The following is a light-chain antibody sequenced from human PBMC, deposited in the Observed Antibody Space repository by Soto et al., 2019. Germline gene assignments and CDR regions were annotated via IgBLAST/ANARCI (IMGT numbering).Light chain of an antibody. CDR2: YDD. CDR3: ASWDDSLNAVV. Sequence: QPVLTQPHSVSEAPSQRVTISCSGSSSNIGNNAVNWYQQLPGKAPKLLIYYDDLLPSGVSDRFSGSKSGTSASLAISGLQSADEADYYCASWDDSLNAVVFGGGTKLTVL. J-gene: IGLJ2*01. CDR1: SSNIGNNA. V-gene: IGLV1-36*01.